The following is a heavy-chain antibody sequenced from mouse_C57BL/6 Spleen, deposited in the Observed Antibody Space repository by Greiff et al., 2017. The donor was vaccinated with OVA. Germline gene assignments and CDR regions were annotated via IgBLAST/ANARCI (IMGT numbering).Heavy chain of an antibody. CDR3: ARHYGDAMDY. CDR2: ISSGSSTI. V-gene: IGHV5-17*01. CDR1: GFTFSDYG. J-gene: IGHJ4*01. Sequence: EVKLVESGGGLVKPGGSLKLSCAASGFTFSDYGMHWVRQAPEKGLEWVAYISSGSSTIYYADTVKGRFTISSANANNTLFLQMTSLRSEDTAMYYCARHYGDAMDYWGQGTSVTVSS. D-gene: IGHD1-1*01.